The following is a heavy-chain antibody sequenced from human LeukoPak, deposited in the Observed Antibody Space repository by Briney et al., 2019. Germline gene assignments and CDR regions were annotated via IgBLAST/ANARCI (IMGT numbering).Heavy chain of an antibody. CDR1: GFTFSSYA. D-gene: IGHD4-23*01. J-gene: IGHJ4*02. V-gene: IGHV3-23*01. Sequence: PGGSLRLSCAASGFTFSSYAMTWVRQPPGQGLEWVSSISGSGANTYYAVSVKCRFSISRDNSKNTLYLLMNSLRVEDTAVYYCAKDRLWDTVVTQGTFDSWGQGTLVTVSS. CDR3: AKDRLWDTVVTQGTFDS. CDR2: ISGSGANT.